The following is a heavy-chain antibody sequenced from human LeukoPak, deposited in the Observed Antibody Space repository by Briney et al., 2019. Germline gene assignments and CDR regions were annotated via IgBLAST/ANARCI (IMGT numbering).Heavy chain of an antibody. V-gene: IGHV5-51*01. CDR3: ARHISDCGGDCPFDY. CDR2: IYPGDSDT. J-gene: IGHJ4*02. D-gene: IGHD2-21*02. CDR1: GYRFTSYW. Sequence: NRGESLKISCKGSGYRFTSYWIGWVRQMPGKGLEWMGMIYPGDSDTRYSPSFEGQVTISADKSIATAYLQWSGLKASDTAMYYCARHISDCGGDCPFDYWGQGTLVTVSS.